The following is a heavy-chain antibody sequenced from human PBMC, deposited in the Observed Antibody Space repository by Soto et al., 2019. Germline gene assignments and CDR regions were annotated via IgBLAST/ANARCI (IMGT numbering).Heavy chain of an antibody. D-gene: IGHD7-27*01. CDR1: GFTFSSYA. V-gene: IGHV3-23*01. J-gene: IGHJ5*02. CDR3: AKGAFGHWGWFDP. CDR2: ISGSGGST. Sequence: LLLESGGGLVQPGGSLRLSCAASGFTFSSYAMTWVRQAPGKGLEWVAAISGSGGSTYYADSVKGRVTISRDNAKNRLYLQMNSQRAEDTASYYCAKGAFGHWGWFDPWGQGTLVTVSS.